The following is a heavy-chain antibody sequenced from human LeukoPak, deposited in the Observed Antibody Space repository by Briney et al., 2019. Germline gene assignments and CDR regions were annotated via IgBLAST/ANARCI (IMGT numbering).Heavy chain of an antibody. Sequence: SETLSLTCTVSGGSISSSSYYWGWIRQPPGKGLEWIGRIYYSGSTYYNPSLKSRVTISVDTSKNQFSLKLSSVTAADTAVYYCARSSSTYYYYGMDVWGQGTTVTVSS. D-gene: IGHD6-13*01. CDR2: IYYSGST. CDR1: GGSISSSSYY. CDR3: ARSSSTYYYYGMDV. V-gene: IGHV4-39*01. J-gene: IGHJ6*02.